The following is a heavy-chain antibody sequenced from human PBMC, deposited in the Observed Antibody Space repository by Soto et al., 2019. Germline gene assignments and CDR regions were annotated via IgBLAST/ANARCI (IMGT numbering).Heavy chain of an antibody. V-gene: IGHV1-24*01. J-gene: IGHJ4*02. CDR1: GYTLTELS. CDR3: ATGYSSSPQHLDY. D-gene: IGHD6-13*01. CDR2: FDPEDGET. Sequence: ASVKVSCKVSGYTLTELSMHWVRQAPGEGLEWMGGFDPEDGETIYAQKFQGRVTMTEDTSTDTAYMELSSLRSEDTAVYYCATGYSSSPQHLDYWGQGTLVTVSS.